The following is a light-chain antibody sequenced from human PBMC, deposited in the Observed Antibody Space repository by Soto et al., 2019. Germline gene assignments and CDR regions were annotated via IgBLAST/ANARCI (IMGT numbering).Light chain of an antibody. CDR3: QQYNKWPPWT. J-gene: IGKJ1*01. V-gene: IGKV3-15*01. CDR2: GAS. Sequence: EIVMTQSPATLSVSPGESATLSCRASQSISTNLAWYQQKPGHAPRLLIYGASTRAPGLPAKFIGSGSGTKFTLAISSLQSEELAVYYCQQYNKWPPWTFGQGTKLEI. CDR1: QSISTN.